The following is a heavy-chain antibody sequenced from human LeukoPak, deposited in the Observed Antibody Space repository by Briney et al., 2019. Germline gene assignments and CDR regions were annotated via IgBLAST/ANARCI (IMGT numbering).Heavy chain of an antibody. CDR1: GGSISSYY. J-gene: IGHJ4*02. Sequence: KPSETLSLTCTVSGGSISSYYWSWIRQPPGKGLEWIGYIYYSGSTNYNPSLKSRVTISVDTSKNQFSLKLSSVTAADTAVYYCARLKAATLDFDHWGQGTLVTVSS. D-gene: IGHD2-15*01. V-gene: IGHV4-59*01. CDR2: IYYSGST. CDR3: ARLKAATLDFDH.